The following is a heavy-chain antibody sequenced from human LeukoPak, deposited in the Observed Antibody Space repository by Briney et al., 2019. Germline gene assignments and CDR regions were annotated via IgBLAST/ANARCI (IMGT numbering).Heavy chain of an antibody. CDR2: IYYSGST. V-gene: IGHV4-61*01. D-gene: IGHD3-9*01. J-gene: IGHJ4*02. CDR1: GGSISSGSYY. Sequence: SETLSLTCTVSGGSISSGSYYWSWIRQPPGKGLEWIGYIYYSGSTNYNPSLKSRVTISVDTSKNQFSLKLSSVTAADTAVYYCAREDDILTGTFDYWGQGTLVTVSS. CDR3: AREDDILTGTFDY.